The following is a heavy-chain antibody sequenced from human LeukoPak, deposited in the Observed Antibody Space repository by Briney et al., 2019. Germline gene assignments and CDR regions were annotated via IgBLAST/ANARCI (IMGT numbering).Heavy chain of an antibody. CDR1: GFTFTSYA. D-gene: IGHD3-22*01. Sequence: PGGSLRLSCEASGFTFTSYAMHWVRQGPGKGPEWVAVISDDGSGKYYADSVKGRFTISRDNSKYTLNLQMNSLRDEDTAVYYCAREPDYYDSSGRRKSDAFDIWGQGTMVTVSS. V-gene: IGHV3-30*04. CDR3: AREPDYYDSSGRRKSDAFDI. J-gene: IGHJ3*02. CDR2: ISDDGSGK.